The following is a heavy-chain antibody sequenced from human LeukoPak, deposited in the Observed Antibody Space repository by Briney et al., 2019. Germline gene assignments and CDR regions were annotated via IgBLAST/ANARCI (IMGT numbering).Heavy chain of an antibody. CDR1: GYTFTSYG. Sequence: ASVKVSCKASGYTFTSYGISWVRQAPGQGLEWMGWISAYNGNTNYAQKLQGRVTMTTDTSTSTAYMELRSPRSDDTAVYYCARVGSGYSHDAFDIWGQGTMVTVSS. D-gene: IGHD3-22*01. V-gene: IGHV1-18*01. CDR2: ISAYNGNT. CDR3: ARVGSGYSHDAFDI. J-gene: IGHJ3*02.